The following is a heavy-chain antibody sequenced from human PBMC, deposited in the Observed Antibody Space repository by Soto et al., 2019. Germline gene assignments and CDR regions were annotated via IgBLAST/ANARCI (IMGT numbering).Heavy chain of an antibody. CDR3: ASQTSGYYYYGMDV. CDR1: GFTSSSYS. Sequence: EVQLVESGGGLVKPGGSLRLSCAASGFTSSSYSMDWVRQAPGKGLEWVSSISSSSTYIHYADSEKGQSTTSRDNAKNARYLQMNSLSAEDTAVYYCASQTSGYYYYGMDVWGQGTTVTVSS. J-gene: IGHJ6*02. V-gene: IGHV3-21*01. CDR2: ISSSSTYI.